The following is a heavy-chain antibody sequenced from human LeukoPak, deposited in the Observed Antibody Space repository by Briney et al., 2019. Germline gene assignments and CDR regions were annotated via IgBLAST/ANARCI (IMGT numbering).Heavy chain of an antibody. J-gene: IGHJ4*02. CDR1: GFTFSRHG. D-gene: IGHD6-13*01. Sequence: GGSLRLSCAASGFTFSRHGMHWVRQAPGKGLEWVAVIGDTGRAKYYADSVKGRFTISRDNSKNTLYLQMNSLRAEDTAVYYCAKANWVGIAAADYWGQGTLVTVSS. V-gene: IGHV3-30*18. CDR3: AKANWVGIAAADY. CDR2: IGDTGRAK.